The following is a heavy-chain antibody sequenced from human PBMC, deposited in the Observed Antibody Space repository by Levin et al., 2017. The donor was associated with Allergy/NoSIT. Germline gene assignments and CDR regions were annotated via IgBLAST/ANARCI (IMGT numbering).Heavy chain of an antibody. CDR1: GFTFSSSP. CDR2: ISASGTGI. Sequence: ASVKVSCAASGFTFSSSPMSWVRQAPTKGLEWVSFISASGTGIFSADSVKGRFTISRDNSRNTLYLQMSGLRAEDTALYYCAKGAMTAHFDYWGQGTLVTVSS. J-gene: IGHJ4*02. D-gene: IGHD2-21*02. V-gene: IGHV3-23*01. CDR3: AKGAMTAHFDY.